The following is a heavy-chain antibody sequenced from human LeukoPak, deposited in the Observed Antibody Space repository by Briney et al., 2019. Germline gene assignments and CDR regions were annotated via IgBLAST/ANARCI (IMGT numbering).Heavy chain of an antibody. Sequence: SETLSLTCTASGGSISSSSYYWGWIRPPPGKGLEWIGSGSTYYNPSLKSRVTISVDTSKNQFSLKLSSVTAADTAVYFCASPRGDDSGGYYTWYFHHWGQGILVTVSS. J-gene: IGHJ1*01. CDR3: ASPRGDDSGGYYTWYFHH. CDR1: GGSISSSSYY. CDR2: SGST. D-gene: IGHD3-22*01. V-gene: IGHV4-39*07.